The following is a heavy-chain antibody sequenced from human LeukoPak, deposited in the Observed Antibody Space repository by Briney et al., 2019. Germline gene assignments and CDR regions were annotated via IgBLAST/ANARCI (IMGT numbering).Heavy chain of an antibody. D-gene: IGHD1-1*01. Sequence: GGSLRLSCAASGFSFSDYSMNWVRQTPGKGLEWISYIGISSGNTNYADSVKGRFTISGDKAKNSLYLQMNSLRVEDTAVYYCARDYKCAFDNWGQGTLVTVSS. CDR2: IGISSGNT. CDR1: GFSFSDYS. V-gene: IGHV3-48*01. CDR3: ARDYKCAFDN. J-gene: IGHJ4*02.